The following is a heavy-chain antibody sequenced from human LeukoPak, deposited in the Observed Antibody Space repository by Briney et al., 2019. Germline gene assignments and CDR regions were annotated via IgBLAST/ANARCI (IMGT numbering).Heavy chain of an antibody. D-gene: IGHD5-18*01. V-gene: IGHV3-21*01. J-gene: IGHJ5*02. CDR3: ARAGLQLWLHNWFDP. CDR2: ISSSSSYI. CDR1: GFTFSSYS. Sequence: GGSLRLSCAASGFTFSSYSMNWVRQAPGKGLEWVSSISSSSSYIYYADSVKGRFTISRDNAKNSLYLQMNSLRAEDTAVYYCARAGLQLWLHNWFDPWGQGTLVTVSS.